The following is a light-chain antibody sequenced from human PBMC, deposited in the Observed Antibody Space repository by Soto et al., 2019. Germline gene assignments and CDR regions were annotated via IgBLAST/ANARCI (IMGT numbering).Light chain of an antibody. CDR3: MQALQTPWA. CDR2: LGS. CDR1: QSLLHRSGYNY. Sequence: DIVMTQSPLSLPVTPGEPASISCRSSQSLLHRSGYNYLDWYLQKPGQSPQLLIYLGSNRASGVPDRFSGSGSGTDFTLKISRVEAEDVWVYYCMQALQTPWAFGQGTRVEIK. J-gene: IGKJ1*01. V-gene: IGKV2-28*01.